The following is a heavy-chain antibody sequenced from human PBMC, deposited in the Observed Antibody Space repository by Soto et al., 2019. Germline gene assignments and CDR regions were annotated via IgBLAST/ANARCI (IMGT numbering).Heavy chain of an antibody. Sequence: ASVKVSCKASGGTFSSYAISWVRQAPGQGLEWMGCINPDSGGTNYARKFHDWVTMTRDKSISTAYMELTRLRSDDTAVYYCARDPTGYSYGDYFDYWGQGTLVTVSS. CDR3: ARDPTGYSYGDYFDY. J-gene: IGHJ4*02. CDR2: INPDSGGT. D-gene: IGHD5-18*01. V-gene: IGHV1-2*04. CDR1: GGTFSSYA.